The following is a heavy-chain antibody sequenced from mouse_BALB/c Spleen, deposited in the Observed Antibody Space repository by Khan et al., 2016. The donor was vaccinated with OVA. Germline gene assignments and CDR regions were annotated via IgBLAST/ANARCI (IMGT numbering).Heavy chain of an antibody. V-gene: IGHV1-77*01. CDR2: ISPGSGDT. D-gene: IGHD1-2*01. CDR3: ARRNYFGYTFAY. J-gene: IGHJ3*01. Sequence: QVQLQQSGTELARPGASVNLSCKASGYTFTDFYINWVKQRSGQGLEWIGEISPGSGDTYYNEKFTGKATLTADKSSSTAYMQLSSLTSEASAVYFCARRNYFGYTFAYWGQGTLVTVSA. CDR1: GYTFTDFY.